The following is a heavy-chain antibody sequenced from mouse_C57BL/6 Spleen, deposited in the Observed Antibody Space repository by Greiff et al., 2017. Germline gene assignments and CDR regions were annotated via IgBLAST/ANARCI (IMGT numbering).Heavy chain of an antibody. V-gene: IGHV1-80*01. CDR3: ARRGILLWYHFDY. J-gene: IGHJ2*01. CDR1: GYAFSSYW. D-gene: IGHD2-1*01. Sequence: QVQLKQSGAELVKPGASVKISCKASGYAFSSYWMNWVKQRPGKGLEWIGQIYPGDGDTNYNGKFKGKATLTADKSSSTAYMQLSSLTSEDSAVYFCARRGILLWYHFDYWGQGTTLTVSS. CDR2: IYPGDGDT.